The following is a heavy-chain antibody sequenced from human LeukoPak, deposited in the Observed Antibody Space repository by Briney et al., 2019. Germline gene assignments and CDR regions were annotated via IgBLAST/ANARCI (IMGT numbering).Heavy chain of an antibody. CDR2: ISYDGSNK. CDR1: GFTFSSYA. V-gene: IGHV3-30-3*01. CDR3: ARDGYYYDSSGYYPHYFDY. J-gene: IGHJ4*02. D-gene: IGHD3-22*01. Sequence: GGSLRLSCAASGFTFSSYAMHWVRQAPGKGLEWVAVISYDGSNKYYADSVKGRFTISRDNSKNTLYLQMNSLRAEDTAVYYCARDGYYYDSSGYYPHYFDYWGQGTLVTVSS.